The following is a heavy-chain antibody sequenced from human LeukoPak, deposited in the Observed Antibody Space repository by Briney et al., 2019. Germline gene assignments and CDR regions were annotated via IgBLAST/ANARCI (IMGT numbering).Heavy chain of an antibody. D-gene: IGHD5-12*01. Sequence: SETLSLTCTVSGGSISSSSYYWGWIRQPPGKGLEWIGSIYYSGSTYYNPSLKSRVTISVDTSENQFSLKLSSVTAADTAVYYCARYSGYDSAFDIWGQGTMVTVSS. V-gene: IGHV4-39*07. CDR3: ARYSGYDSAFDI. CDR1: GGSISSSSYY. J-gene: IGHJ3*02. CDR2: IYYSGST.